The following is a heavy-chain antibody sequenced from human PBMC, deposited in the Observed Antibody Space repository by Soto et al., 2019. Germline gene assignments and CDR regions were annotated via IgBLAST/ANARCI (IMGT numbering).Heavy chain of an antibody. D-gene: IGHD5-18*01. CDR2: FNPTGDTA. CDR3: ARGGRLVDTGIGYYYYHAMDV. CDR1: GYTFTSYY. J-gene: IGHJ6*02. V-gene: IGHV1-46*01. Sequence: QVQLVQSGAEVKKPGASVKASCKASGYTFTSYYIHWVRQAPGQGLEWMGIFNPTGDTASYAQKLQGRVTMTRHTSTGTAYMELGSLRSEDTAVYYCARGGRLVDTGIGYYYYHAMDVWGQGTTVTVS.